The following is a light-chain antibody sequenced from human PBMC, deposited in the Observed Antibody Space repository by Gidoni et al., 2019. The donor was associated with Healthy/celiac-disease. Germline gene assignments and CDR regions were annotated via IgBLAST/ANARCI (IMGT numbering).Light chain of an antibody. J-gene: IGLJ1*01. V-gene: IGLV1-40*01. CDR2: GNN. CDR1: SSNIGAGYD. Sequence: QSVLTQPPSVSGAPGQRVTISCTGSSSNIGAGYDVHWYQQPPGTAPKLLIYGNNNRPSGVPDRFSGSKSGTSASLAITGLQAEDEADYYGQSYDSSLSGYVFGTGTKVTVL. CDR3: QSYDSSLSGYV.